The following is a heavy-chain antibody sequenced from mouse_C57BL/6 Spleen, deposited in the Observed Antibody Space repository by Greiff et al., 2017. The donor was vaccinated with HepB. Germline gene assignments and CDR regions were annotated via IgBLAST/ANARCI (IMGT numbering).Heavy chain of an antibody. CDR2: ISSGGSYT. J-gene: IGHJ3*01. CDR3: ARHGGGNPFAY. CDR1: GFTFSSYG. D-gene: IGHD2-1*01. V-gene: IGHV5-6*01. Sequence: DVHLVESGGDLVKPGGSLKLSCAASGFTFSSYGMSWVRQTPDKRLEWVATISSGGSYTYYPDSVKGRFTISRDNAKNTLYLQMSSLKSEDTAMYYCARHGGGNPFAYWGQGTLVTVSA.